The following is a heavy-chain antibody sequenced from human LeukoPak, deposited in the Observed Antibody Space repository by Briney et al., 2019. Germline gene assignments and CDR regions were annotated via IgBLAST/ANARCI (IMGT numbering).Heavy chain of an antibody. Sequence: ASVKVSCKASGYTFTSYAMHWVRQAPGRRLEWMGWINAGNGNTKYSQKFQGRVTITRDTSASTAYMELSSLRSEDTAVYYCARDAVGCSGGSCYYWDWFDPWGQGTLVTVSS. CDR2: INAGNGNT. CDR1: GYTFTSYA. CDR3: ARDAVGCSGGSCYYWDWFDP. J-gene: IGHJ5*02. V-gene: IGHV1-3*01. D-gene: IGHD2-15*01.